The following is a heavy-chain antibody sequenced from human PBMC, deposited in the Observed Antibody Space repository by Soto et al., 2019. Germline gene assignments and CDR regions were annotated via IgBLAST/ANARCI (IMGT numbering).Heavy chain of an antibody. J-gene: IGHJ4*02. D-gene: IGHD6-19*01. CDR1: GGSISSYY. Sequence: SETLSLTCTVSGGSISSYYWSWIRQPAGKGLEWIGRIYTSGRTNYNPSLKSRVTMSVDTSKNQFSLKLSCVTAADTAVYYCAREDGGWSGRYRDYWGQGTLVTVSS. CDR2: IYTSGRT. CDR3: AREDGGWSGRYRDY. V-gene: IGHV4-4*07.